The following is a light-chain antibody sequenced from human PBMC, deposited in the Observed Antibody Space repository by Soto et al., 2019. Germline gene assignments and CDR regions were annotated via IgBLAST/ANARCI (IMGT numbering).Light chain of an antibody. V-gene: IGKV3-20*01. CDR3: QQYGSSPPWT. J-gene: IGKJ1*01. CDR1: QSGSSSY. Sequence: EIVLTQSPGTLSLSPGERTTLSCRASQSGSSSYLAWYQQKPGQAPRLLIYGASSRATGIPDRFSGSGSGTDFTLTISRQEPEDFAVYYCQQYGSSPPWTFGQGTKVEIK. CDR2: GAS.